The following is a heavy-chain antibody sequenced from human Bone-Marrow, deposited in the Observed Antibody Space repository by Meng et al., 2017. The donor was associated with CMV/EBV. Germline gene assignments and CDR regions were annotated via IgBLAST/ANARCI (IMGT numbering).Heavy chain of an antibody. CDR2: ISYDGSNK. CDR1: GFTFSSDA. V-gene: IGHV3-30*04. J-gene: IGHJ4*02. CDR3: ARDRDYSGSYYFDY. D-gene: IGHD1-26*01. Sequence: GESLKISCAASGFTFSSDAMHWVRQAPGKGLEWVAVISYDGSNKYYADSVKGRFTISRGNSKYTLYLQMNSLRAEDTAVYCCARDRDYSGSYYFDYWGQGTLVTVSS.